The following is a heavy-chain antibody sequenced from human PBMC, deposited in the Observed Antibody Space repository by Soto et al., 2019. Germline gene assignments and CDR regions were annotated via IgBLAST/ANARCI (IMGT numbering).Heavy chain of an antibody. CDR3: AFSSGWFDAFDV. CDR2: IYPGDSDT. Sequence: GESLKISCKGSGYSFTNYWIGWVRQMPGKGLEWMGIIYPGDSDTRYSPSFQGQVTISADKSISTAYLQVNSLRNEDTAVYYCAFSSGWFDAFDVWGQGTMVTVSS. CDR1: GYSFTNYW. D-gene: IGHD6-19*01. V-gene: IGHV5-51*01. J-gene: IGHJ3*01.